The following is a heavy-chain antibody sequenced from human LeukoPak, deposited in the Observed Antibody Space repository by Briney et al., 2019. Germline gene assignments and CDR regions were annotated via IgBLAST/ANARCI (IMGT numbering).Heavy chain of an antibody. V-gene: IGHV1-8*01. CDR3: ARGFRYYDFWSGNY. J-gene: IGHJ4*02. CDR1: GYTFTSYD. CDR2: MSPNSGNT. Sequence: AAVKVPCKASGYTFTSYDINWVRQATGQGLEWMGWMSPNSGNTGYAQKFQGRVTMTRNTSISTAYMELSSLRSEDTAVYYCARGFRYYDFWSGNYWGQGTLVTVSS. D-gene: IGHD3-3*01.